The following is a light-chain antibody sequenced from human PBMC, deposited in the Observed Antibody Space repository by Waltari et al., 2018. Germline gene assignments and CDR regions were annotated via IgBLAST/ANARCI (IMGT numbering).Light chain of an antibody. J-gene: IGLJ2*01. CDR2: KNN. CDR1: SSNLETNY. V-gene: IGLV1-47*01. Sequence: QSVLTQPPSTSGTPGQRVTISCSGSSSNLETNYVYCYQHHPRTTPKLLIYKNNQRPSGVPDRFSGSKSGTSASLAISGLRSEDEADYYCATWDASLGVLFGGGTKLTVL. CDR3: ATWDASLGVL.